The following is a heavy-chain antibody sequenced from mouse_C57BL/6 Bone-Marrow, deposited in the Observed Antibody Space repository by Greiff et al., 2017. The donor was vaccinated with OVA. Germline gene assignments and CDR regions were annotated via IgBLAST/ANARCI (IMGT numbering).Heavy chain of an antibody. J-gene: IGHJ4*01. CDR3: ARLYAMDY. Sequence: QVQLKQPGADLVMPGASVKLSCKASGYTFTSYWMHWVKQRPGQGLEWIGEIDPSDSYTNYNQKFKGKSTLTVDKSSSTAYMQLSSLTSEDSAVYYCARLYAMDYWGQGTSVTVSS. CDR2: IDPSDSYT. V-gene: IGHV1-69*01. CDR1: GYTFTSYW.